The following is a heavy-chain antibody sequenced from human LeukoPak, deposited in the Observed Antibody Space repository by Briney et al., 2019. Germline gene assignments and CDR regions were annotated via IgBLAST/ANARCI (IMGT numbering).Heavy chain of an antibody. CDR2: IYHSGST. V-gene: IGHV4-38-2*02. CDR1: GYSISSGYY. J-gene: IGHJ4*02. D-gene: IGHD5-18*01. Sequence: SETLSLTCTVSGYSISSGYYWGCIRQPPGKGLEWIGSIYHSGSTYYNPSLKSRVTISVDTSKNQFSLKLSSVTAADTAVYYCARGRGYSQDYWGQGTLVTVSS. CDR3: ARGRGYSQDY.